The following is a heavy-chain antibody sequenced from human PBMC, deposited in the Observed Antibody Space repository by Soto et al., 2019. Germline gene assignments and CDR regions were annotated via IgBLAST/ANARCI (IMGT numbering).Heavy chain of an antibody. Sequence: QVQLGQSGAGVKKPGSSGKVSCKASGGTFSSSAISWVRKAPGQGLGWRGGIILIFGTANYAQKFQGRVTITADESTSTAYMELSSLRSEDTAVYYCARDEVFWSSSSDVGWFDPWGQGTLVTVSS. J-gene: IGHJ5*02. CDR1: GGTFSSSA. D-gene: IGHD6-6*01. CDR3: ARDEVFWSSSSDVGWFDP. V-gene: IGHV1-69*01. CDR2: IILIFGTA.